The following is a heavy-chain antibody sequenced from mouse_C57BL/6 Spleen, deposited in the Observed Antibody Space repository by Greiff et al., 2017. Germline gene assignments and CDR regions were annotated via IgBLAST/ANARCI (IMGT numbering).Heavy chain of an antibody. CDR1: GFTFSSYA. CDR2: ISDGGSYT. V-gene: IGHV5-4*01. J-gene: IGHJ4*01. CDR3: ARDRYGNHAMDY. Sequence: EVKLMESGGGLVKPGGSLKLSCAASGFTFSSYAMSWVRQTPEKRLEWVATISDGGSYTYYPDNVKGRFTISRDNAKNNLYLQMSHLKSEDTAMYYCARDRYGNHAMDYWGQGTSVTVSS. D-gene: IGHD2-1*01.